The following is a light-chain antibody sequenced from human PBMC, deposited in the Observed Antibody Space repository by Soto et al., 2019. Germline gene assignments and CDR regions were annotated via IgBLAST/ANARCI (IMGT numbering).Light chain of an antibody. J-gene: IGKJ2*01. V-gene: IGKV1-5*03. CDR2: KAS. CDR1: QRISIW. CDR3: QQYTTLAYT. Sequence: DVQMTQSPSPLSASVGDTVTITCRASQRISIWLAWYQQKPGKAPKLLIYKASNLENGVPSRFSGSGSGTEFTLPISGLQPDDFATYFCQQYTTLAYTFGQGTKLEIK.